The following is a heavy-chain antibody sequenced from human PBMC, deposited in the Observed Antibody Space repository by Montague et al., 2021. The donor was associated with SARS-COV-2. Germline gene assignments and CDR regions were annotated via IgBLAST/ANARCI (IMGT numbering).Heavy chain of an antibody. J-gene: IGHJ4*02. CDR1: GFSLSTSGMC. V-gene: IGHV2-70*01. Sequence: PALGKPTQTPTLTCTFSGFSLSTSGMCVSWIRQPPGKALEWLALIDWDDDKYYSTSLKTRLTISKDTSKNQVVLTMTNMDPMDTATYYCARTYYDILPNLYYFDYWGQGTLVTVSS. D-gene: IGHD3-9*01. CDR3: ARTYYDILPNLYYFDY. CDR2: IDWDDDK.